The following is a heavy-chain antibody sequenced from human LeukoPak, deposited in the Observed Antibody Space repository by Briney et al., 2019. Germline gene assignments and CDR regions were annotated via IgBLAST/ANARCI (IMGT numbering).Heavy chain of an antibody. V-gene: IGHV3-23*01. CDR1: GFTFSNYA. Sequence: AGSLRLSCLASGFTFSNYAMSWVRQPAGKGLEWVSAFSGSGGSTYYADSVKGRFTISRDNSKNTLYLQMNSLRAEDTAVYYCATSGLSRFGFWGQGTLVTVSS. CDR3: ATSGLSRFGF. CDR2: FSGSGGST. J-gene: IGHJ4*02. D-gene: IGHD3/OR15-3a*01.